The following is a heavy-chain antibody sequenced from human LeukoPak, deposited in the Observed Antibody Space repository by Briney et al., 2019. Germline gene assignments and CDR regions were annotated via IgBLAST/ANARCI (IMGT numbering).Heavy chain of an antibody. Sequence: GGSLRLSCAASGFTFSSYAMSWVRQAPGKGLEWVSAISGRGGSTYYADSVKGRFTISRDNSKNTLYLQMNSLRAEDTAVYYCAKDLLYGGNSDYWGQGTLVTVSS. CDR3: AKDLLYGGNSDY. V-gene: IGHV3-23*01. D-gene: IGHD4-23*01. CDR2: ISGRGGST. CDR1: GFTFSSYA. J-gene: IGHJ4*02.